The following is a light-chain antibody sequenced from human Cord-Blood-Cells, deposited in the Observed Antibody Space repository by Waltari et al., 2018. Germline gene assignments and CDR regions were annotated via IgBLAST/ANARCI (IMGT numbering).Light chain of an antibody. CDR2: EGS. V-gene: IGLV2-23*01. CDR3: CSYAGSSTWV. Sequence: QSALTQPASVSGSPGQSITISCTGTSIDVGSYNLVSWYPQHPGKAPKLMIYEGSKRPSGVSNRFSGSKSGNTASLTISGLQAEDEADYYCCSYAGSSTWVFGGGTKLTVL. CDR1: SIDVGSYNL. J-gene: IGLJ3*02.